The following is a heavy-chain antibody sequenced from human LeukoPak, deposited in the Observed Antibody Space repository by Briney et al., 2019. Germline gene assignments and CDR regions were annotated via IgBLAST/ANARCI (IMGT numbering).Heavy chain of an antibody. D-gene: IGHD3-10*01. Sequence: GESLKISCKGSEYSFSSYWIGWVRQVPGKGLEWVGIIYPGDSNTRYSPSFQGQVTISAAKSISTAYLQWSSLKASDTAMYYCARLDYYGSGSFQNWFDPWGQGTLVTVSS. J-gene: IGHJ5*02. CDR1: EYSFSSYW. V-gene: IGHV5-51*01. CDR3: ARLDYYGSGSFQNWFDP. CDR2: IYPGDSNT.